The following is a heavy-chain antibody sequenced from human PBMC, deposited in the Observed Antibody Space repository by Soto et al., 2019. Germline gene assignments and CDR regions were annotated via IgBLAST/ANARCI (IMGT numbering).Heavy chain of an antibody. Sequence: EVQLVESGGGLVQPGGSLRLSCAASGFTFSSYSMNWVRQAPGKGLEWVSYISSSSSTIYYADSVKGRFTISRDNAKNSLYLQMNSLRAEDTAVYYCARDAYSSSWKDAFDIWGQGTMVTVSS. CDR2: ISSSSSTI. V-gene: IGHV3-48*01. J-gene: IGHJ3*02. CDR3: ARDAYSSSWKDAFDI. D-gene: IGHD6-13*01. CDR1: GFTFSSYS.